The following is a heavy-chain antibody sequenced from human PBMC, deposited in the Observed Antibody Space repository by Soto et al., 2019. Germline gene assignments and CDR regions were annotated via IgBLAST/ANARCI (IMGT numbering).Heavy chain of an antibody. CDR3: ARIPTTVASAASDY. J-gene: IGHJ4*02. CDR2: INHSGST. CDR1: GGSFSGYY. V-gene: IGHV4-34*01. D-gene: IGHD6-13*01. Sequence: QVQLQQWGAGLLKPSETLSLTCAVYGGSFSGYYWSCIRQPPGKGLEWIGEINHSGSTNYNPSLKSRVTISVDTSKNQFSLKLSSVTAAGKAVYYCARIPTTVASAASDYWGQGTLVTVSS.